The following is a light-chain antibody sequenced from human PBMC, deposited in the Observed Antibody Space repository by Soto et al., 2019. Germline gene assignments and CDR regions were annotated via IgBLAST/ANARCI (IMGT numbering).Light chain of an antibody. J-gene: IGKJ4*01. V-gene: IGKV3-20*01. CDR3: QQYGSYPLT. Sequence: EIVLTQSPATLSLSAGERATLSCRASQNFNSNLAWYQQKPGQAPRLLIYDAYNRATGIPPRFSGSGSGTDFTLTISRLEPEDFAVYYCQQYGSYPLTFGGGTKVDI. CDR2: DAY. CDR1: QNFNSN.